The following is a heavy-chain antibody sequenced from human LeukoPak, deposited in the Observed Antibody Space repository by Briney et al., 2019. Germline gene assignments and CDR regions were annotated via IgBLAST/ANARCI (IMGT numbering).Heavy chain of an antibody. CDR1: GFTFSSYA. D-gene: IGHD2-21*02. Sequence: GSLRLSCAASGFTFSSYAMSWVRQAPGKGLEWVGRIKSKTDGGTTDYAAPVKGRFTISRDDSKNTLYLQMNSLKTEDTAVYYCTTDRNVVVTGLDYWGQGTLVTVSS. V-gene: IGHV3-15*01. CDR2: IKSKTDGGTT. J-gene: IGHJ4*02. CDR3: TTDRNVVVTGLDY.